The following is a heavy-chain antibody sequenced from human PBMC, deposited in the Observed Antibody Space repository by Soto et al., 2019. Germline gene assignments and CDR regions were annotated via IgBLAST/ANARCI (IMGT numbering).Heavy chain of an antibody. D-gene: IGHD4-4*01. Sequence: SETLSLTCTVSGGSISSYYWSWIRQPPGKGLEWIGYIYYSGSTNYNPSLKSRVTISVDTSKNQFSLKLSSVTAADTAVYYCAGDWGPSDSNYGLDYFDYWGQGTLVTVSS. V-gene: IGHV4-59*01. J-gene: IGHJ4*02. CDR3: AGDWGPSDSNYGLDYFDY. CDR1: GGSISSYY. CDR2: IYYSGST.